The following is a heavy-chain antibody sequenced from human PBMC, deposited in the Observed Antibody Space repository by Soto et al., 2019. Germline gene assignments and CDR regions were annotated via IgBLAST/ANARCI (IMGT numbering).Heavy chain of an antibody. J-gene: IGHJ4*02. D-gene: IGHD5-18*01. V-gene: IGHV4-31*03. CDR1: GGSISSGGYY. CDR3: ASDSYGSLGLDY. Sequence: QVQLQESGPGLVKPSQTLSLTCTVSGGSISSGGYYWRWIRQHPGNGLEWIGYIYYSGSTYYNPSLQSRVTISVDTSKNQFSLKLSSVTAADTAVYYCASDSYGSLGLDYWGQGTLVTVSS. CDR2: IYYSGST.